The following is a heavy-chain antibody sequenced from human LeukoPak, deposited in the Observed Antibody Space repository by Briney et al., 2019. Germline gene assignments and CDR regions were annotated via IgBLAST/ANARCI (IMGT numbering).Heavy chain of an antibody. Sequence: GGSLRLSCAASGFTFSSYEMHWVRQAPGKGLEWVSYISSSGTTIYYADSVKGRFTISRDNAKNSLYLQMNSLRAEDTAVYYCARDYGGSSPFDYWGQGTLVTASS. CDR3: ARDYGGSSPFDY. CDR2: ISSSGTTI. J-gene: IGHJ4*02. D-gene: IGHD4-23*01. V-gene: IGHV3-48*03. CDR1: GFTFSSYE.